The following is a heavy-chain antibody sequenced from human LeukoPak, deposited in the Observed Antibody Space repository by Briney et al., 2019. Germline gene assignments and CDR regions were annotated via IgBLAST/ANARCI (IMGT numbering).Heavy chain of an antibody. J-gene: IGHJ4*02. Sequence: GGSLRLSCAPSVYTFTIYAMSWVRQTPGEGVGWVSAISGRGGSTYYADSVKGRFTISRDNSKNTLYLQMNSLRAEDTAVYYCAKFGSPTTTVTYYFDYWGQGTLVTVSS. V-gene: IGHV3-23*01. CDR2: ISGRGGST. CDR1: VYTFTIYA. D-gene: IGHD4-11*01. CDR3: AKFGSPTTTVTYYFDY.